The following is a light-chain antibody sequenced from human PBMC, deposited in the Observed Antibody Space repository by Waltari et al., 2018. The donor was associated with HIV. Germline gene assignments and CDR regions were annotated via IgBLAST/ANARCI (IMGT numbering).Light chain of an antibody. CDR1: SSGVGGYNY. V-gene: IGLV2-23*01. CDR3: CSHAGTTTLV. Sequence: QSALTQPASVPGSPGPSIPISCTGTSSGVGGYNYVPWYQQHPGNAPKLMIYDTNKRPSGVSNRFSGSKSGNTASLTISGVQAEDEADYYCCSHAGTTTLVFGGGTKLTVL. CDR2: DTN. J-gene: IGLJ2*01.